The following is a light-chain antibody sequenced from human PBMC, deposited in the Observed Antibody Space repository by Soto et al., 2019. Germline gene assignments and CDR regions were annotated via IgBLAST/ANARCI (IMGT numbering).Light chain of an antibody. CDR3: QQYNTYS. CDR1: QTISSW. V-gene: IGKV1-5*01. J-gene: IGKJ1*01. CDR2: HAS. Sequence: DIQMHQSPSTLSGSVGDRVTITCRASQTISSWLAWYQQKPGTAPKLLIYHASTLESGVPSRFSGSGSGTEFSLTISSLQPDDFATYYCQQYNTYSFGQGTKVDIK.